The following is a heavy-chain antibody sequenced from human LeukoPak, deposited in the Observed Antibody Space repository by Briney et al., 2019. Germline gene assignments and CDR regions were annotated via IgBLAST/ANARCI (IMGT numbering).Heavy chain of an antibody. V-gene: IGHV3-15*01. Sequence: GGSLRLSCAASGFTFSNAWMSWVRQAPGKGQEWVGRIKSKTDGGTTDYAAPVKGRFTISRDDSKNTLYLRMNSLKTEDTAVYYCTTDPRGTMVRGVITGPTDYWGQGTLVTVSS. J-gene: IGHJ4*02. D-gene: IGHD3-10*01. CDR1: GFTFSNAW. CDR3: TTDPRGTMVRGVITGPTDY. CDR2: IKSKTDGGTT.